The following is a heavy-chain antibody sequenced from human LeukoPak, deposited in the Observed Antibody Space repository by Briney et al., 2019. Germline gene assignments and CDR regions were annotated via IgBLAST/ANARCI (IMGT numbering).Heavy chain of an antibody. Sequence: SETLSLTCTVSGDPVSSGDFYWSWIRQSPGRGLQWIAYTHHTGSSNYSPSLRSRVTISMDTSKNQFSLNLNSVTAADTAVYYCARQLAQAEGRAFDIWGQGTKVTVSS. CDR2: THHTGSS. CDR1: GDPVSSGDFY. J-gene: IGHJ3*02. D-gene: IGHD6-19*01. V-gene: IGHV4-61*08. CDR3: ARQLAQAEGRAFDI.